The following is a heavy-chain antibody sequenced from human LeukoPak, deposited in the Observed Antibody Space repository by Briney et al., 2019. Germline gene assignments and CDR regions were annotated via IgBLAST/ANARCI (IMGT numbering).Heavy chain of an antibody. V-gene: IGHV3-48*03. D-gene: IGHD3-10*01. J-gene: IGHJ4*02. CDR2: VSGGGSTM. CDR3: ARVIRYYYFDY. Sequence: GGSLRLSCAASGFTFSNYEMKWVRQAPGKGLEWVSYVSGGGSTMYYADSVKGRFTISRDNAKKSLYLQMNSLRAEDTAVYYCARVIRYYYFDYWGQGTLVTVSS. CDR1: GFTFSNYE.